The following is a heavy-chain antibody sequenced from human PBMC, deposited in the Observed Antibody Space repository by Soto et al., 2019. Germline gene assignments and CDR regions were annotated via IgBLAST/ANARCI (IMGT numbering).Heavy chain of an antibody. V-gene: IGHV1-3*01. D-gene: IGHD3-10*01. Sequence: ASVKVSCKASGYTFTSYAMHWVRQAPGQRLEWMGWINAGNGNTKYAQKFQGRVTITRDTSASTAYMELSSLRSEDTAVYYCARDLNYYGSGSYYLVDWGFDPWGQGTLVTVS. J-gene: IGHJ5*02. CDR3: ARDLNYYGSGSYYLVDWGFDP. CDR1: GYTFTSYA. CDR2: INAGNGNT.